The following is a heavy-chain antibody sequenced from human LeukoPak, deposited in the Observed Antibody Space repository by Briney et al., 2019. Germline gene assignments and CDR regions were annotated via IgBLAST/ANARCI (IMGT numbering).Heavy chain of an antibody. CDR2: INPNSGAT. J-gene: IGHJ4*02. D-gene: IGHD4-23*01. V-gene: IGHV1-2*02. CDR1: GYTFIGYY. Sequence: GASVKVSCKVSGYTFIGYYIHWVRQAPGQGLEWMGWINPNSGATNYAQKFQGRVTMTRDRSISTAYMELNWLTSDDTAVYYCTRETGGSTLVTLPSDNWGQGTPVTVSS. CDR3: TRETGGSTLVTLPSDN.